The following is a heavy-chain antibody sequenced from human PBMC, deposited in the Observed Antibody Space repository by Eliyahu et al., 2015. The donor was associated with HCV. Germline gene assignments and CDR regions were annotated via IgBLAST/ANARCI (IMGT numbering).Heavy chain of an antibody. CDR3: VGRPTVVNSMYFDD. V-gene: IGHV4-38-2*02. CDR1: GYYVGSGYS. CDR2: FYSSGGV. D-gene: IGHD2-15*01. J-gene: IGHJ4*01. Sequence: QVQLQESGPRLVRPSATLSLSCTISGYYVGSGYSWGWVRQPPGKGLEWIGSFYSSGGVYYNPSLRGRVSISIDASTNEVSLRLRSLSAADTATYFCVGRPTVVNSMYFDDWG.